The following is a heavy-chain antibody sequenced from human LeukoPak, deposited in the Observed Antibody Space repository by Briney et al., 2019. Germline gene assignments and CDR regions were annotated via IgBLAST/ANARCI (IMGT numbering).Heavy chain of an antibody. CDR2: INHSGST. CDR3: ARRTTYFGWRPSESPSCFDY. J-gene: IGHJ4*02. D-gene: IGHD3-9*01. Sequence: SETLSLTCAVYGGSFSGYYWSWIRQPPGKGLEWIGEINHSGSTNYNPSLKSRVIISVDTSKNQFSLKLSSVTAADTAVYYCARRTTYFGWRPSESPSCFDYWGQGTVVSVSS. V-gene: IGHV4-34*01. CDR1: GGSFSGYY.